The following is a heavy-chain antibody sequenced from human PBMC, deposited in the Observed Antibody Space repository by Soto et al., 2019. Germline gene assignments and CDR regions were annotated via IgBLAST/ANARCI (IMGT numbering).Heavy chain of an antibody. CDR2: IYSGGST. Sequence: SGGSLRLSCAASGFTVSSNYMSWVRQAPGKGLEWVSVIYSGGSTYYADSVKGRFTISRDNSKNTLYLQMNSLRAEDTAVYYCARDRFRGPAATPWYYYGMDVWGQGTTVTVSS. D-gene: IGHD2-2*01. J-gene: IGHJ6*02. CDR1: GFTVSSNY. V-gene: IGHV3-53*01. CDR3: ARDRFRGPAATPWYYYGMDV.